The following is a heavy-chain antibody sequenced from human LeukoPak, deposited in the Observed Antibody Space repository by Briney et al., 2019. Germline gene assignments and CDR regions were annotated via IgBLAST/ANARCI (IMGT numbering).Heavy chain of an antibody. CDR3: ARARKCSSTSCYTGGVHY. J-gene: IGHJ4*02. CDR1: GYTFTSYV. CDR2: ISAYNGNT. Sequence: ASVKVSCKASGYTFTSYVISWVRQAPGQGLEWMGWISAYNGNTNYAQKLQGRVTMTTDTSTSTAYMELRSLRSDDTAVYYCARARKCSSTSCYTGGVHYWGQGTLVTVSS. D-gene: IGHD2-2*02. V-gene: IGHV1-18*01.